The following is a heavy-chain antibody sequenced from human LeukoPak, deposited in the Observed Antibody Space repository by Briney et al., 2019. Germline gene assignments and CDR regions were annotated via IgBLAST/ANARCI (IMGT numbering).Heavy chain of an antibody. CDR2: IKSNPDGGTT. CDR1: GLAYRNAC. J-gene: IGHJ4*02. V-gene: IGHV3-15*05. D-gene: IGHD2-15*01. CDR3: STGGPHISGHPLDY. Sequence: VGSLRLSCVPSGLAYRNACMSAGRQSPRRGVEWVVRIKSNPDGGTTDFAASVKGRLFISRDDSKSTLSLQMNSLKIDDTVVYYCSTGGPHISGHPLDYWGQGIPVTVSS.